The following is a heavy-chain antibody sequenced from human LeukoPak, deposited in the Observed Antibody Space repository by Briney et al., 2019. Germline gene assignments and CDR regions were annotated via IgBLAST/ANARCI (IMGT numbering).Heavy chain of an antibody. CDR1: GGSINSSSYY. Sequence: SETLSLTCTVSGGSINSSSYYWGWVRQPPGKGLEWIGSMYYRGSTYYNPSLKSRVTISVDTSKNQFSLKLSSVTAADTAVYYCARDVYDYVWGNYRFMTYFDYWGQGTLVTVSS. V-gene: IGHV4-39*07. J-gene: IGHJ4*02. CDR2: MYYRGST. CDR3: ARDVYDYVWGNYRFMTYFDY. D-gene: IGHD3-16*02.